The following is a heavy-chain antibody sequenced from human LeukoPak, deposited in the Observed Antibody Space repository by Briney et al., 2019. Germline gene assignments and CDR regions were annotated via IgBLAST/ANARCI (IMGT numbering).Heavy chain of an antibody. CDR3: TRDVSGYTQRALYYYYMDV. V-gene: IGHV3-49*04. CDR1: GFTFGDYA. J-gene: IGHJ6*03. CDR2: IRSKAYGGTT. D-gene: IGHD1-1*01. Sequence: GGSLRLSCTASGFTFGDYAMSWVRQAPGKGLEWVGFIRSKAYGGTTEYAASVKGRFTISRDDSKSIAYLQMNSLKTEDTAVYYCTRDVSGYTQRALYYYYMDVWGKGTTVTVSS.